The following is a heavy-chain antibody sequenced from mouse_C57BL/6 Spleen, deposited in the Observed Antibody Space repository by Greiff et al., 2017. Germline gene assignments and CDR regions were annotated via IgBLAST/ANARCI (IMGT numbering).Heavy chain of an antibody. Sequence: QVQLKQSGPELVKPGASVKISCKASGYAFSSSWMNWVKQRPGQGLEWIGRIYPGDGDTNYNGKFKGKATLTADKSSSTAYLQLSSLTSAVSAVYFCVSPYDYEDDLDYWGQGTTLTVSS. J-gene: IGHJ2*01. CDR3: VSPYDYEDDLDY. D-gene: IGHD2-4*01. CDR1: GYAFSSSW. CDR2: IYPGDGDT. V-gene: IGHV1-82*01.